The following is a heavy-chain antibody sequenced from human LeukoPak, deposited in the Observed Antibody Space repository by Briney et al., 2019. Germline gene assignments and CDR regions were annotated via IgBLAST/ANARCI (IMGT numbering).Heavy chain of an antibody. CDR1: GFTFSDYS. Sequence: GGSLRLSCAASGFTFSDYSMNWVRQAPGKGLKWISYIGIDSGNTNYADSVKGRFTISGDKAKNSLYLQMNSLRVEDTAVYYCARDYKYAFDNWGQGTLLTVSS. CDR3: ARDYKYAFDN. D-gene: IGHD5-24*01. CDR2: IGIDSGNT. J-gene: IGHJ4*02. V-gene: IGHV3-48*01.